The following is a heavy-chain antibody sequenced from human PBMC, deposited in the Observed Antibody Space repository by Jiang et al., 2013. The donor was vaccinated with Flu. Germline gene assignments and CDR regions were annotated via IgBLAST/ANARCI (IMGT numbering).Heavy chain of an antibody. CDR1: GFIFGSYA. Sequence: VQLLESGGGLVQPGGSLRLSCASSGFIFGSYAMSWVRQAPGKGLYWVSSITSGRGSAYYADSVKGRFAISRDNSRNTLYLQLNSLRTEDTAIYYCARDLRLETAARFYFDYWGQGTLVTVSS. CDR2: ITSGRGSA. V-gene: IGHV3-23*01. J-gene: IGHJ4*02. D-gene: IGHD5-18*01. CDR3: ARDLRLETAARFYFDY.